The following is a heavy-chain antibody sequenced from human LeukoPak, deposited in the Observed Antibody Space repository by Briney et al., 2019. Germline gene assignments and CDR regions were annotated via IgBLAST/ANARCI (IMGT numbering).Heavy chain of an antibody. CDR1: GFTFSSYW. J-gene: IGHJ6*03. CDR3: XXXXDXXXXXXXMDV. CDR2: IKQDGSEK. Sequence: PGGSLRLSCAASGFTFSSYWMSWVRQAPGKGLEWVANIKQDGSEKYYVDSVKGRFTISRDNAKNSLYLQINSLRAEDTAVYYCXXXXDXXXXXXXMDVWGXGTTVTVSS. V-gene: IGHV3-7*01.